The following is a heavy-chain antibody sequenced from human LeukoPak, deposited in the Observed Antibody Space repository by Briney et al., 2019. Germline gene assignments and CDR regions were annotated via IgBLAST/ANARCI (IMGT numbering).Heavy chain of an antibody. V-gene: IGHV3-23*01. CDR3: AKDTQEYSSSWYLTYYYYGMDV. J-gene: IGHJ6*02. D-gene: IGHD6-13*01. CDR2: ISGSGGST. Sequence: TGGSLRLSCAASGFTFSSYAMSWVRQAPGKGLEWVSAISGSGGSTYYADSVKGRFTISRDNSKNTLYLQMNSLRAEDTAVYYCAKDTQEYSSSWYLTYYYYGMDVWGQGTTVTVSS. CDR1: GFTFSSYA.